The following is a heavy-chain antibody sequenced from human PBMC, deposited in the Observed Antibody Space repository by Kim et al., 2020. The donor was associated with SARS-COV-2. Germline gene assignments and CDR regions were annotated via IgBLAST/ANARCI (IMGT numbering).Heavy chain of an antibody. Sequence: ADSVNGRLPISRDNSKSTLYLQMNSLRAGDTAVYYCAKEVYNWNDAAFDYWGQGTLVTVSS. V-gene: IGHV3-23*01. CDR3: AKEVYNWNDAAFDY. D-gene: IGHD1-20*01. J-gene: IGHJ4*02.